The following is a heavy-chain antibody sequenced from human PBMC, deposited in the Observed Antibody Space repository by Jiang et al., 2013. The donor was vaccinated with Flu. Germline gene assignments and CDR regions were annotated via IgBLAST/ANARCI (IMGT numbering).Heavy chain of an antibody. CDR3: AGNGDFDLRPYYYYGMDV. Sequence: VQLVESGGGLVQSGGSLRLSCAASGFTFSGYEMNWVRQAPGKGLEWISFINKSGGTIYYADSVKGRFTISRDNAKNSLYLQMNSLRAEDTAVYYCAGNGDFDLRPYYYYGMDVWGKGTTVTVSS. V-gene: IGHV3-48*03. J-gene: IGHJ6*04. CDR1: GFTFSGYE. D-gene: IGHD3-9*01. CDR2: INKSGGTI.